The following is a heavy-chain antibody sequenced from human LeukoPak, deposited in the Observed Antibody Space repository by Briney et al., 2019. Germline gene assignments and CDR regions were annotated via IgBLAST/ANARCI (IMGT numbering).Heavy chain of an antibody. CDR3: ATLRSDSSGWYYFDY. V-gene: IGHV3-33*01. CDR1: GFSFRSYG. CDR2: IWYDGSNK. J-gene: IGHJ4*02. D-gene: IGHD6-19*01. Sequence: GGSLRLSCAASGFSFRSYGMPWVRQAPGKGLEWVALIWYDGSNKYYADSVKGRFTISRDNSKNTLYLQMNSLRAEDTAVYYCATLRSDSSGWYYFDYWGQGTLVTVSS.